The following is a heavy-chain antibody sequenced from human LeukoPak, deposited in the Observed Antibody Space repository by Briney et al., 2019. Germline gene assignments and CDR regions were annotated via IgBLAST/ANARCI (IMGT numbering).Heavy chain of an antibody. Sequence: PGGSLRLSCAASGFTFSSYSMHWVRQAPGKGLEYVSAISSNGGSTYYANSVKARFTISRDNSRNTLYLQMGSLRAEDMAVYYCERVYSSIWTVDYWGQGTLVTVSS. V-gene: IGHV3-64*01. CDR3: ERVYSSIWTVDY. CDR2: ISSNGGST. CDR1: GFTFSSYS. D-gene: IGHD6-13*01. J-gene: IGHJ4*02.